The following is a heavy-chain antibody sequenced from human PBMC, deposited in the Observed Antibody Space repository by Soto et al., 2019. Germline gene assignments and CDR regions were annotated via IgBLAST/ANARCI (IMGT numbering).Heavy chain of an antibody. CDR3: ARYISGLVYYFDY. CDR2: IYSSGST. D-gene: IGHD3-22*01. J-gene: IGHJ4*02. CDR1: GGSMSRGDHY. Sequence: KPSETLSLTCNVSGGSMSRGDHYWSWIRQPPGKGLEWIGYIYSSGSTNYNPALKSRVTISVDTSTNHFSLKLRSVTAADTAVYYCARYISGLVYYFDYWGQGTLVTVSS. V-gene: IGHV4-30-4*01.